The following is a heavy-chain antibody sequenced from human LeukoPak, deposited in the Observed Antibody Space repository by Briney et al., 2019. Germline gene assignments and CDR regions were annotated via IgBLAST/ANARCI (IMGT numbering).Heavy chain of an antibody. CDR3: AKDLPAAYFDY. CDR1: GFTFSNYG. CDR2: VRSDGGIK. J-gene: IGHJ4*02. V-gene: IGHV3-30*02. D-gene: IGHD2-2*01. Sequence: PGGSLRLSCAASGFTFSNYGMHWVRQAPGKGWGGVAFVRSDGGIKYYADSVKGRFTISRDNSKNTLHLQMNSLRAEDTAVYHCAKDLPAAYFDYWGQGTLVTVSS.